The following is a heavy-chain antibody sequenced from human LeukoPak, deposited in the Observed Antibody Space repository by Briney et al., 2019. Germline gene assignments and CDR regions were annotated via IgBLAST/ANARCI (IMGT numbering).Heavy chain of an antibody. CDR3: ARDRADYVWGSYRAHDAFDI. J-gene: IGHJ3*02. V-gene: IGHV3-48*01. CDR1: GFTFSSYS. D-gene: IGHD3-16*02. CDR2: ISSSSSTI. Sequence: GGSLRLSCAASGFTFSSYSMNWVRQAPGKGLEWVSYISSSSSTIYYADSVKGRFTISRDNAKNSLYLQMNSLRAEDTAVYYCARDRADYVWGSYRAHDAFDIWGQGTMVTVSS.